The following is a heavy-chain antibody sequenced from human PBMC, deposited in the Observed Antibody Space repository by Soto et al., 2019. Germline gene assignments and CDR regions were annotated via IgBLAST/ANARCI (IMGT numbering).Heavy chain of an antibody. Sequence: PGGSLRLSCAASGFTFITYSMNWGLQAPWKGLEWVSAISGSGGSTYYADSVKGRFTISRDNSKNTLYLQMNSLRAEDTALYYCAKDRSAAAAAYYYGMDVWGHGTTVTVSS. CDR1: GFTFITYS. V-gene: IGHV3-23*01. CDR2: ISGSGGST. J-gene: IGHJ6*02. D-gene: IGHD6-13*01. CDR3: AKDRSAAAAAYYYGMDV.